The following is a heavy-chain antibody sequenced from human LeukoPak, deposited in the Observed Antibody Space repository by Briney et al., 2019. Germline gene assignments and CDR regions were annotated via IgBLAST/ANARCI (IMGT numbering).Heavy chain of an antibody. Sequence: GASVKVSCKASGYTFTSYYMHWVRQAPGQGLEGMGIINPSGGSTSYAQKFQGRVTMTRDTSTSTVYMELSSLRSEDTAVYYCARDAVYGSGTPGWFDPWGQGTLVTVSS. D-gene: IGHD3-10*01. CDR1: GYTFTSYY. CDR3: ARDAVYGSGTPGWFDP. CDR2: INPSGGST. J-gene: IGHJ5*02. V-gene: IGHV1-46*01.